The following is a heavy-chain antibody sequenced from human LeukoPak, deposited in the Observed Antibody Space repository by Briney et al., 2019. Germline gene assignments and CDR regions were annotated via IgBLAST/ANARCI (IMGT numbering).Heavy chain of an antibody. CDR1: GFIFSSYS. CDR2: ISRSSSTI. V-gene: IGHV3-48*01. Sequence: GGSLRLSCAASGFIFSSYSMNWVRQAPGKGLEWVSYISRSSSTIYYADSVKGRFTISRDNAKNSLYLQMNSLRAEDTAVYYCARDPYSSSAFDIWGQGTMVTVSS. D-gene: IGHD6-6*01. CDR3: ARDPYSSSAFDI. J-gene: IGHJ3*02.